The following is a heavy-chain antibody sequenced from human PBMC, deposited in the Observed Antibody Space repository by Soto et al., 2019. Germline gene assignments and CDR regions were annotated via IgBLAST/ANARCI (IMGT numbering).Heavy chain of an antibody. Sequence: EVQLVESGGGLVQPGGSLRLSCAASGFTVSSNYMSWVRQAPGKGQEWVSVIYSGGSTYYADSVKGRFTISRDNSKNTLYLQMNSLRAEDTAVYYCASRYCSGGSCYTEYFDYWGQGTLVTVSS. J-gene: IGHJ4*02. V-gene: IGHV3-66*01. CDR3: ASRYCSGGSCYTEYFDY. CDR1: GFTVSSNY. D-gene: IGHD2-15*01. CDR2: IYSGGST.